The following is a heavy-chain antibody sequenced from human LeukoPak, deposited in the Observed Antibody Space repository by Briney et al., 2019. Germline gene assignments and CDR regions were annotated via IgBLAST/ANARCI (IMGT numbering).Heavy chain of an antibody. V-gene: IGHV3-30*03. CDR3: AREGIAYSSSWLPFLVDY. D-gene: IGHD6-13*01. CDR2: ISYDGSNK. CDR1: GFTFSSYS. Sequence: PGGSLRLSCAASGFTFSSYSMNWVRQAPGKGLEWVAVISYDGSNKYYADSVKGRFTISRDNSKNTLYLQMNSLRAEDTAVYYCAREGIAYSSSWLPFLVDYWGQGTLVTVSS. J-gene: IGHJ4*02.